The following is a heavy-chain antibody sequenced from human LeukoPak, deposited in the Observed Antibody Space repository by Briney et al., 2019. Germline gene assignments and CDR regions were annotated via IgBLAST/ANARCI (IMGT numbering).Heavy chain of an antibody. CDR1: GFTFHSYR. V-gene: IGHV3-7*01. Sequence: GGSLRLSCAVSGFTFHSYRMTWVRQPPGKELEGVANIKQDGSEKYYVDSVKGRFTISRDNAKNSLYLQMSSLRAEDTAVYYCAREGKNWGHFDYWGQGTLVTVSS. CDR3: AREGKNWGHFDY. J-gene: IGHJ4*02. D-gene: IGHD7-27*01. CDR2: IKQDGSEK.